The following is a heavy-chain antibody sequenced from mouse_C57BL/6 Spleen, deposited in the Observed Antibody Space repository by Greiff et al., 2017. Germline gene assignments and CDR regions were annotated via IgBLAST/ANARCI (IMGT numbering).Heavy chain of an antibody. CDR1: GFTFSDYG. Sequence: EVQLQESGGGLVKPGGSLKLSCAASGFTFSDYGMHWVRQAPEKGLEWVAYISSGSSTIYYADTVKGRFTISRDNAKNTLFLQMTSLRSEDTAMYYCARRRDYYGSSYGYFDVWGTGTTVTVSS. CDR2: ISSGSSTI. J-gene: IGHJ1*03. D-gene: IGHD1-1*01. CDR3: ARRRDYYGSSYGYFDV. V-gene: IGHV5-17*01.